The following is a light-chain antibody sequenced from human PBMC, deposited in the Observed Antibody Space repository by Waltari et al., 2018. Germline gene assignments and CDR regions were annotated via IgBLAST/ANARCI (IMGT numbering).Light chain of an antibody. CDR3: QQYGSSPIT. CDR1: QRVSSSY. CDR2: GAS. Sequence: EIVLTQSPGTLSLSPGERATLSCRASQRVSSSYLAWYQQKPGQAPRLLIYGASSSATGIPNRFSGSGSGTDFTLTISRLEPDDFAVYYCQQYGSSPITFGQGTRLEIK. V-gene: IGKV3-20*01. J-gene: IGKJ5*01.